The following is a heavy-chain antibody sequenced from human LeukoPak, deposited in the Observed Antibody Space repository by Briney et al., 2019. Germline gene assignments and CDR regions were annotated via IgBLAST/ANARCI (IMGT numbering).Heavy chain of an antibody. CDR2: INPNSGGT. V-gene: IGHV1-2*02. CDR1: GYTFTSYY. CDR3: AREGGMTTVIHHDAFDI. J-gene: IGHJ3*02. Sequence: ASVKVSCKASGYTFTSYYMHWVRQAPGQGLEWMGWINPNSGGTNYAQKFQGRVTMTRDTSISTAYMELSRLRSDDTAVYYCAREGGMTTVIHHDAFDIWGQGTMVTVSS. D-gene: IGHD4-17*01.